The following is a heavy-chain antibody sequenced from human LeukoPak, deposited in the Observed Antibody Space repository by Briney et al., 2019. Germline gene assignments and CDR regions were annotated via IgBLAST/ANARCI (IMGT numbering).Heavy chain of an antibody. V-gene: IGHV4-39*01. Sequence: SETLTLTCTVSGGSISSSSYYWGWIRQPPGKGLEWIGSIYYRGNTYYNSSLKSRVHLYVDMSKNQFSLKLSSVTAADTAVYYCARQMNYYYGIDVWGQGETVTVS. CDR3: ARQMNYYYGIDV. J-gene: IGHJ6*02. CDR1: GGSISSSSYY. CDR2: IYYRGNT.